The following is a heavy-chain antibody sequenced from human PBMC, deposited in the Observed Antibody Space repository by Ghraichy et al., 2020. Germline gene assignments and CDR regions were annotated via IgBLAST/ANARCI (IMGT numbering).Heavy chain of an antibody. CDR2: IYHSGST. V-gene: IGHV4-59*01. J-gene: IGHJ4*02. Sequence: SETLSLTCIVSGDSISRSYWRWIRQSPGKGLEWIGYIYHSGSTNYNPSLKSRVIISVDTSKNQFSLKLSSVTAADTAVYSCAKTSYYYDSAGYQYFFDYWGQGTLVTVSS. CDR1: GDSISRSY. D-gene: IGHD3-22*01. CDR3: AKTSYYYDSAGYQYFFDY.